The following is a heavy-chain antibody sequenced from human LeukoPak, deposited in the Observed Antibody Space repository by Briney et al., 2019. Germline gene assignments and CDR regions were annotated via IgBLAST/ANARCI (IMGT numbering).Heavy chain of an antibody. CDR3: ARDRLYSSGWNYFDY. CDR1: GFTFSSYA. D-gene: IGHD6-19*01. Sequence: PGGSLRLSCAASGFTFSSYAMSWVRQAPGKGLEWVSVISGSGGSSHYADSVKGRFTISRDSSKNTLYLQMNSLRAEDTAVYYCARDRLYSSGWNYFDYWGQGTLVTVSS. J-gene: IGHJ4*02. CDR2: ISGSGGSS. V-gene: IGHV3-23*01.